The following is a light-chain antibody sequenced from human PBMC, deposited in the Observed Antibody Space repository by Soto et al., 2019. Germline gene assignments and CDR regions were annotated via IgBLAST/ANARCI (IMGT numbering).Light chain of an antibody. CDR3: GAWDGGLSAFV. CDR1: SSNIGNSF. J-gene: IGLJ1*01. Sequence: QSGLTQPPSVSAAPGRTVTISCSGSSSNIGNSFVSWYQQLPGTAPRLLIYDNNERPSGIPDRFSGSKSGTSATLGITGLQTGDEADYYCGAWDGGLSAFVFGTGTKV. CDR2: DNN. V-gene: IGLV1-51*01.